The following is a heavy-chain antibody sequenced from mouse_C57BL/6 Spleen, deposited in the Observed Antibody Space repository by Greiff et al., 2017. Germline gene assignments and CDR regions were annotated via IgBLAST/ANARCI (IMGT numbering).Heavy chain of an antibody. CDR1: GFTFSDYY. J-gene: IGHJ1*03. V-gene: IGHV5-16*01. Sequence: EVQLVESEGGLVQPGSSMKLSCTASGFTFSDYYMVWVRQVPEKGLEWVANINYDGSSTYYLDSLKSRFIISRDNAQNILNLQMSRLKSEDTATYYCARDPDGYYPHWYFDVWGTGTTVTVSS. CDR2: INYDGSST. D-gene: IGHD2-3*01. CDR3: ARDPDGYYPHWYFDV.